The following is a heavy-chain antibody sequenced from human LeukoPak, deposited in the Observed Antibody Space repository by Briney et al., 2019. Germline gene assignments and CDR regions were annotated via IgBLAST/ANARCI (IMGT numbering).Heavy chain of an antibody. Sequence: SQTLSLTCTASGGSISSGSYYWSWIRQPAGKGLEWIGRIYTSGSTNYNPSLKSRVTISVDTSKNQSSLKLSSVTAADTAVYYCARQRGYSSGWYYPYFDYWGQGGLVTVSS. V-gene: IGHV4-61*02. CDR2: IYTSGST. J-gene: IGHJ4*02. CDR1: GGSISSGSYY. CDR3: ARQRGYSSGWYYPYFDY. D-gene: IGHD6-19*01.